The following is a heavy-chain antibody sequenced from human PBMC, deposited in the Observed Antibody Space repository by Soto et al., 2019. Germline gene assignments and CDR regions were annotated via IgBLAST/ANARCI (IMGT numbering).Heavy chain of an antibody. V-gene: IGHV3-23*01. CDR2: ISSSGGST. J-gene: IGHJ6*02. D-gene: IGHD5-18*01. Sequence: EVQLLESGGGLVQPGGSLRLSCAASGFTFSSYAMSWVRQAPGKGLEWVSAISSSGGSTYYADSVKGRFTISRDNSKNTLYLQMNSLRAEDTAVYYCAKGRGYSYEGIYYYGMDVWGQGTTVTVSS. CDR3: AKGRGYSYEGIYYYGMDV. CDR1: GFTFSSYA.